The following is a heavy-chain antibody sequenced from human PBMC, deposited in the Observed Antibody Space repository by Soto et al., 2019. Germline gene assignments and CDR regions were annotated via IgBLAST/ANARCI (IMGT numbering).Heavy chain of an antibody. CDR2: SSGVETT. CDR1: GVTISYGGYS. D-gene: IGHD3-3*01. CDR3: DRGGGYDSFDF. J-gene: IGHJ4*02. Sequence: PXETLPLTCSASGVTISYGGYSWGWIRQSPGKVLVWLVYSSGVETTYYDPSFQSRLSLSIYRTRNQFSLSLRPMTAADKAVYYCDRGGGYDSFDFWGQGIQVTVSS. V-gene: IGHV4-30-2*06.